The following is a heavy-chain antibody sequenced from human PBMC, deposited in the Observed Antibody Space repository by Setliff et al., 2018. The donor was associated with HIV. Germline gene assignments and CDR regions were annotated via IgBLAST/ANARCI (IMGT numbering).Heavy chain of an antibody. V-gene: IGHV3-49*04. J-gene: IGHJ4*02. Sequence: GGSLRLSCTTSGFTFADFAVTWVRQAPGKGLEWVSFIRSNDYGGTTEYAASVKGRFTISRDDSKSIAYLQMNSLKTEDTAIYYCTRPQYIYDNSDSDNWGQGALVTVSS. CDR1: GFTFADFA. CDR3: TRPQYIYDNSDSDN. D-gene: IGHD3-22*01. CDR2: IRSNDYGGTT.